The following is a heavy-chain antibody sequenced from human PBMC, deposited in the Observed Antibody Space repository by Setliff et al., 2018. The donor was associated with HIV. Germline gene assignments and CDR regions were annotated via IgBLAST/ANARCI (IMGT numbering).Heavy chain of an antibody. V-gene: IGHV3-20*04. Sequence: PGGSLRLSCAASGFTFSNYWMSWVRQAPGKGLEWVSGIHWNSGTKGYADSVKGRFIISRDNAKNFVYLQVNSLRAEDAALYYCARGTSRTSWYDFDYWGQGTLVTVSS. CDR3: ARGTSRTSWYDFDY. CDR1: GFTFSNYW. J-gene: IGHJ4*02. D-gene: IGHD6-13*01. CDR2: IHWNSGTK.